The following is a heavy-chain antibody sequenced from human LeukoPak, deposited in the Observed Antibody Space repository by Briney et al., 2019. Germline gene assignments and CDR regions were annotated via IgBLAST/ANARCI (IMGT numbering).Heavy chain of an antibody. CDR1: QFSFSSHG. V-gene: IGHV3-30*19. Sequence: GGSLRLSCAASQFSFSSHGMHWVRQAPGKGLEWVAVISYDGSNKYYADSVKGRFTISRDNSKNTLYLQMNSLRAEDTAVYYCARDAGYCTNGVCYTEGMSFDYWGQGTLVTVSS. CDR3: ARDAGYCTNGVCYTEGMSFDY. CDR2: ISYDGSNK. J-gene: IGHJ4*02. D-gene: IGHD2-8*01.